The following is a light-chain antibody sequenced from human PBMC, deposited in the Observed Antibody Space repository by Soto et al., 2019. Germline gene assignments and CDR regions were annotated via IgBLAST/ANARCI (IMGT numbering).Light chain of an antibody. J-gene: IGKJ1*01. Sequence: EIVMTQSPATLSVSPGERATLSCRASQSVSSYLAWYQQKPGQAPRLLIYGASSRATGIPDRFSDSGSGTDFTLTISRLEPEDFAVYYCHQYGSSPRSFGQGTKVDIK. CDR2: GAS. CDR3: HQYGSSPRS. V-gene: IGKV3-20*01. CDR1: QSVSSY.